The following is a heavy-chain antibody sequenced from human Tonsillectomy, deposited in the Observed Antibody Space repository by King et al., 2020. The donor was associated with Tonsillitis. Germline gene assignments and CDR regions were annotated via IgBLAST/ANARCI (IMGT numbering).Heavy chain of an antibody. Sequence: QLQESGPGLVKSSETLSLTCTVSGGPISSSSYYWGWIRQPPGKGLEWIGNIYYSGSTYYNTSLKSRVTISVDASKNQFSLKLRSVTAADTAMYYCARRYIVGVSGFVYWGQGTLVTVSP. D-gene: IGHD1-26*01. CDR2: IYYSGST. CDR1: GGPISSSSYY. J-gene: IGHJ4*02. CDR3: ARRYIVGVSGFVY. V-gene: IGHV4-39*07.